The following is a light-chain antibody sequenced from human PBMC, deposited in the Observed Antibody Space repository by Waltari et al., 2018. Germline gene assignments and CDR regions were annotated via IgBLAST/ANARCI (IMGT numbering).Light chain of an antibody. CDR2: DVS. V-gene: IGKV3D-15*01. CDR1: ETVPSH. Sequence: EIVMTQSPAVLSVSPGQRATLSCRASETVPSHLARYQQKPGQAPRLLTYDVSPRAAGIPARFSGSGSETEFTLTVTSLQSEDCAVYYCQQYYEWQTFGPGTKVEIK. CDR3: QQYYEWQT. J-gene: IGKJ1*01.